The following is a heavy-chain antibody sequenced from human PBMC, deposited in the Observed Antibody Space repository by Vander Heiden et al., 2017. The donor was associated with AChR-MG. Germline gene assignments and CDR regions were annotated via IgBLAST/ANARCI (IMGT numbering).Heavy chain of an antibody. CDR3: ARVSGWQLSNGMDV. V-gene: IGHV3-13*01. Sequence: EVQLVESGGGLVQPGGALRLSCAASGFTFSRYDMHWVRQATGRALEWVSAIGTAVDTYYPGSVKGRFTISRENAKNSLYLQMNSLRAGDTAVYYCARVSGWQLSNGMDVWGQGTTVTVSS. D-gene: IGHD6-19*01. CDR1: GFTFSRYD. CDR2: IGTAVDT. J-gene: IGHJ6*02.